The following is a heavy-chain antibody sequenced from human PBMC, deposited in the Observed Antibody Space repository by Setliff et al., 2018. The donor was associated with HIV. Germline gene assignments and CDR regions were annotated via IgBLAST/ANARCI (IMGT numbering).Heavy chain of an antibody. D-gene: IGHD3-3*02. Sequence: PGGSLRLSCAASGFTFSTYSMTWVRQAPGKGLEWVAKIKQDGSEKYYVDSVRGRFTISRDNAKNSMFLQMNSVRADDTAVYFCARAPQITIFGISFAPPGGLDLWGRGTTVTVSS. CDR1: GFTFSTYS. J-gene: IGHJ6*02. V-gene: IGHV3-7*01. CDR2: IKQDGSEK. CDR3: ARAPQITIFGISFAPPGGLDL.